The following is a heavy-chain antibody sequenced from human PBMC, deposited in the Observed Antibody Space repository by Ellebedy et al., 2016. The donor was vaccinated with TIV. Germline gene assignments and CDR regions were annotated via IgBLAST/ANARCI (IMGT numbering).Heavy chain of an antibody. CDR2: IHYSGTS. CDR3: ARDLMASGWFDP. J-gene: IGHJ5*02. Sequence: MPSETLSLTCTVSGGSISTYYWSWIRQPPGKGLEWIGSIHYSGTSNYNPSLKSRVTVSVDTSKNHFSLKLRSVTAADTAVYYCARDLMASGWFDPWGQGTLVTVSS. CDR1: GGSISTYY. V-gene: IGHV4-59*01. D-gene: IGHD3-10*01.